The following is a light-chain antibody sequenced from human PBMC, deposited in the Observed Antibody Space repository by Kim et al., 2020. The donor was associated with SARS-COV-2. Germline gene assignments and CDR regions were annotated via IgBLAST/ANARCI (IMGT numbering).Light chain of an antibody. Sequence: GQSIHISCTGTSSDIGGFNYVSWFQQHPGKAPQLMIYFVTERPSGVSSRFSGSKSGNTASLTISGLQAEDEADYYCISFTTVSTWVFGGGTQLTVL. V-gene: IGLV2-14*04. CDR2: FVT. CDR3: ISFTTVSTWV. J-gene: IGLJ3*02. CDR1: SSDIGGFNY.